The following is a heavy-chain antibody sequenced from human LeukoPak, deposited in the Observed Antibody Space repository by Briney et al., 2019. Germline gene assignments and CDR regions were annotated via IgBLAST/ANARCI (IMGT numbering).Heavy chain of an antibody. D-gene: IGHD2-21*02. CDR2: MNPNSGNT. CDR3: ARGSGVLAYCGGDCYLGY. J-gene: IGHJ4*02. V-gene: IGHV1-8*01. Sequence: GASVKVSCKASGYTFTSYDINWVRQATGQGLEWMGWMNPNSGNTGYAQKFQGRVTMTRNTSISTAYMELSSLRSEDTAVYYCARGSGVLAYCGGDCYLGYWGQGTLVTVSS. CDR1: GYTFTSYD.